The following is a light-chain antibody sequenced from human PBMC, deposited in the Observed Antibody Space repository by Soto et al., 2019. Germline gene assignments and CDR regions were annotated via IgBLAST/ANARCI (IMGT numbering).Light chain of an antibody. CDR2: DAS. Sequence: DIQMTQSPSTLSASVGDRVTITCRASQSISSWLAWYQQKPGKAPKLLIYDASSLESGVPSRFSGSGSGTEFTLTISSLQPDDFATYYCQQYNSYTARFGGGTKVEIK. J-gene: IGKJ4*01. CDR3: QQYNSYTAR. CDR1: QSISSW. V-gene: IGKV1-5*01.